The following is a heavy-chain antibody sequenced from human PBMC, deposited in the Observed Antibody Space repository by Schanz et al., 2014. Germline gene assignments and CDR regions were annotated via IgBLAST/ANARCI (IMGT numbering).Heavy chain of an antibody. Sequence: EVQLVESGGGLVQPGGSLRLSCAASGFTFSGYSMNWVRQAPGKGLEWVAYISSSSSTIHYADSVKGRFTISRDNAKNSLYLQMDSLRAEDTAVYYCARDLPRTLRLDYWGQGTLVTVSS. CDR2: ISSSSSTI. CDR3: ARDLPRTLRLDY. CDR1: GFTFSGYS. J-gene: IGHJ4*02. V-gene: IGHV3-48*01.